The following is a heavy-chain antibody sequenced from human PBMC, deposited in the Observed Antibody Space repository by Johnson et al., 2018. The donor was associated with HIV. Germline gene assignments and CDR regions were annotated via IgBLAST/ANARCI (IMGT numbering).Heavy chain of an antibody. J-gene: IGHJ3*02. CDR2: ISYDGSNK. CDR1: GFTFSSYA. V-gene: IGHV3-30-3*01. CDR3: ARESIHSSGWSPEAFDI. Sequence: QVQLVESGGGLVQPGRSLRLSCAASGFTFSSYAMHWVRQAPGKGLEWVAVISYDGSNKYYADSVKGRFTISRDNSKNTLYLQMNSLRAEDTALYCCARESIHSSGWSPEAFDIWGQETMVTVSS. D-gene: IGHD6-19*01.